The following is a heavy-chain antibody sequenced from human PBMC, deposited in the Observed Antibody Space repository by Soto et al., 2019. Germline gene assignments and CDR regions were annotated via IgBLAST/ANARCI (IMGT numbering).Heavy chain of an antibody. CDR2: ISSNGVGT. Sequence: GSLRLSCAASGFTLSGYAIDWVRQVPGKGLEYVSGISSNGVGTYYANSVQGRFTISRDNSKNTVYLQMGSLRPEDMAVYYCARRARPDFYYMDVWGKGTTVTVSS. J-gene: IGHJ6*03. CDR1: GFTLSGYA. V-gene: IGHV3-64*01. CDR3: ARRARPDFYYMDV. D-gene: IGHD6-6*01.